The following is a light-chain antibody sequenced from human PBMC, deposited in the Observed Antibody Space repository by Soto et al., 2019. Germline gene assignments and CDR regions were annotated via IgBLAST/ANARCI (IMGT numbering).Light chain of an antibody. CDR2: DVT. V-gene: IGLV2-11*01. Sequence: QSALTQPRSVSGSPGQSVTISCTGTSSDVGGYNHVSWYQQHPGKAPKLMISDVTKRPSGVPDRFSGSKSGNTASLTISGLQAEDEADYSCCSYAGSYTFVFGGGTKVTVL. J-gene: IGLJ2*01. CDR1: SSDVGGYNH. CDR3: CSYAGSYTFV.